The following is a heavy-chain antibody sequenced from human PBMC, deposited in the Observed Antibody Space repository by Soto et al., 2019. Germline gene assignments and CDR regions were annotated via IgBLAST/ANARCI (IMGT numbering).Heavy chain of an antibody. V-gene: IGHV3-21*01. Sequence: LRLSCAASGFTFSSYTMHWVRQAPGKGLEWVSSISTGSSYIYYADSLKGRFTISRDNAGNSLYLQMNSLRAEDTAVYYCAREMKQLVQEGFLQHWGQGTLVTVSS. CDR2: ISTGSSYI. J-gene: IGHJ1*01. CDR3: AREMKQLVQEGFLQH. D-gene: IGHD6-13*01. CDR1: GFTFSSYT.